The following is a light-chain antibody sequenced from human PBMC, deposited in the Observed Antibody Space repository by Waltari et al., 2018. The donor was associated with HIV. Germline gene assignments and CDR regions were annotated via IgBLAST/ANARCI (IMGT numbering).Light chain of an antibody. J-gene: IGLJ2*01. CDR3: SSFAGTHKL. V-gene: IGLV2-8*01. Sequence: QSALTHAHSAPGSPGQSVHISCTGASGAISDYNYVSWYQQHSDRPPKPTIFEVPKRPSGVPDRFSGSKSGNTASLFVSGLQPEDEATDFCSSFAGTHKLFGGGTKLTVL. CDR2: EVP. CDR1: SGAISDYNY.